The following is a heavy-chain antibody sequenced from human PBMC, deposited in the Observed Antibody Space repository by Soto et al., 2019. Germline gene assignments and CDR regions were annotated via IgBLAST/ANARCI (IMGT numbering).Heavy chain of an antibody. CDR2: IRSKANSYAT. Sequence: PGGSLRLSCAASGFTFSGSAMHWVRQASGKGLEWVGRIRSKANSYATAYAASVKGRFTISRDDSKNTAYLQMNSLKTEDTAVYYCTRPSGGDASDYWGQGTLVTVSS. D-gene: IGHD4-17*01. J-gene: IGHJ4*02. CDR3: TRPSGGDASDY. V-gene: IGHV3-73*01. CDR1: GFTFSGSA.